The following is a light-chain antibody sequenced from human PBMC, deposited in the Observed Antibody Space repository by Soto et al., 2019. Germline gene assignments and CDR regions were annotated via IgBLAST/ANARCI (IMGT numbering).Light chain of an antibody. CDR3: QQSYSTPN. CDR1: QSISSY. CDR2: AAS. Sequence: DIQMTQSPSSLSASVGDRVTITCRASQSISSYLNWYQQKPGKAPKLLIYAASSLQSGDPSTFSGSGSGAAFSLTIGSLQPEDFATYYWQQSYSTPNVGKGTKLDIK. J-gene: IGKJ2*01. V-gene: IGKV1-39*01.